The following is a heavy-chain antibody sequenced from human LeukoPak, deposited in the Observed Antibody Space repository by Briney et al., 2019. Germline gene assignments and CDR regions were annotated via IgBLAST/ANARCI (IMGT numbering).Heavy chain of an antibody. Sequence: GGSLRLSCAASGFTFSSYAMHWVRQAPGKGLEWVAVISYDGSNKYYADSVKGRFTISRDNSKNTLYLQMNSLRAEDTAVYYCARFHPDYYYGMDVWGQGTTVTVSS. V-gene: IGHV3-30-3*01. J-gene: IGHJ6*02. CDR3: ARFHPDYYYGMDV. CDR2: ISYDGSNK. CDR1: GFTFSSYA.